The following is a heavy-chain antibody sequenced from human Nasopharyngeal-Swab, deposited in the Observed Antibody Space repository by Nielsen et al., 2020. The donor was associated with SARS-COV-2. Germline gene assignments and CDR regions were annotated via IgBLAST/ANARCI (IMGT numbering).Heavy chain of an antibody. CDR2: IKHDGSEK. D-gene: IGHD6-13*01. J-gene: IGHJ4*02. V-gene: IGHV3-7*01. CDR3: TRDPYSTPPDY. Sequence: GGSLRLSCEASGITFSRYWMSWVRQAPGKGLEWVANIKHDGSEKNYVDSVKGRFTISRDNAKNLLFLQMSNLRADDTAVYYCTRDPYSTPPDYWGQGTLVTVSS. CDR1: GITFSRYW.